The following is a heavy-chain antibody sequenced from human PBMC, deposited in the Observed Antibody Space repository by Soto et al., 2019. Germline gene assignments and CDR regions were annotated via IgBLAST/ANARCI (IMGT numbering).Heavy chain of an antibody. D-gene: IGHD2-21*02. J-gene: IGHJ4*02. CDR1: GGTFSSYT. CDR2: IIPIVGIT. Sequence: QVQLVQSGGEVKKPGSSVKVSCKASGGTFSSYTISWVRQAPGQGLEWMGRIIPIVGITKYAQKFQGRVTITADKSTSTAYMELSSLRSEDTAVYYCARDDGLAYCGGDCYSWGQGTLVTVSS. V-gene: IGHV1-69*02. CDR3: ARDDGLAYCGGDCYS.